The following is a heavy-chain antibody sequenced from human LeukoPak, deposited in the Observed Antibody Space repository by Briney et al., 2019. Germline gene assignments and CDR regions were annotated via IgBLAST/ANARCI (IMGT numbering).Heavy chain of an antibody. CDR2: INTDGRTT. CDR3: AKDLTWNTADY. CDR1: GFTFSTSW. J-gene: IGHJ4*02. Sequence: GGSLRLSCAAPGFTFSTSWMHWFRQAPGKGLVWVSRINTDGRTTGYADSVRGRFTISRDNAKNTLYLQMNGLRAEDTAVYYCAKDLTWNTADYWGQGALVTVSS. V-gene: IGHV3-74*01. D-gene: IGHD1/OR15-1a*01.